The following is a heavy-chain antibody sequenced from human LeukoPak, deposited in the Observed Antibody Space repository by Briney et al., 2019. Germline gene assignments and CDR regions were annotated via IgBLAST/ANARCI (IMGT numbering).Heavy chain of an antibody. CDR2: ISSSSSYI. CDR3: ARDLVLGSGSYGQ. V-gene: IGHV3-21*01. J-gene: IGHJ4*02. CDR1: GFTFSSYS. Sequence: GGSLRLSCAASGFTFSSYSMNWVRQAPGKGLEWVSSISSSSSYIYYADSVKGRFTISRDNAKNSLYLQMNSLRVEDTAVYYCARDLVLGSGSYGQWGQGTLVTVSS. D-gene: IGHD3-10*01.